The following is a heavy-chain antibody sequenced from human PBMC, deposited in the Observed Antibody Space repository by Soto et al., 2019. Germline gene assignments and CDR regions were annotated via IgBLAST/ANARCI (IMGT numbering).Heavy chain of an antibody. CDR1: GDTDTNYV. Sequence: QVQLVQSGAEVKKPGSSVKVSCKASGDTDTNYVISWVRQAPGQGLEWMGGIFPKFGTTYSAQKLQDRLTITADASMSTVYMQLSSLRLDDTAVYYCEAEMTFGKLSVVWGQGTTVTVSS. D-gene: IGHD3-16*02. CDR2: IFPKFGTT. CDR3: EAEMTFGKLSVV. J-gene: IGHJ6*02. V-gene: IGHV1-69*01.